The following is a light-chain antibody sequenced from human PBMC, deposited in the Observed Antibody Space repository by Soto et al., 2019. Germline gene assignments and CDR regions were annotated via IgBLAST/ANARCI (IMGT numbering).Light chain of an antibody. CDR2: GAS. Sequence: IVFTQSPRTLSLSPGEKATLSCRASQTISSSSLAWYQQKGGQAPRLLIYGASSRATGIPDRFSGSGSGTDFTLTISRLEPDDFAVYYCQQYGSSSTFGQGRRL. V-gene: IGKV3-20*01. CDR3: QQYGSSST. CDR1: QTISSSS. J-gene: IGKJ5*01.